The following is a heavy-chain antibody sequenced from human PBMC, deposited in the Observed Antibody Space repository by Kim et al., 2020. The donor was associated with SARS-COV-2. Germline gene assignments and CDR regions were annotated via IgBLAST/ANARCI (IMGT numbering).Heavy chain of an antibody. V-gene: IGHV3-33*05. CDR3: ASDQKGYSSGGIDV. J-gene: IGHJ6*02. Sequence: GGSLRLSCAASGFTFSSYGMHWVRQAPGKGLEWVAVISYDGSNEYYADSVKGRFTISRDNSKNTLYLQMNSLRAEDTAVYYCASDQKGYSSGGIDVWCQG. CDR1: GFTFSSYG. D-gene: IGHD6-19*01. CDR2: ISYDGSNE.